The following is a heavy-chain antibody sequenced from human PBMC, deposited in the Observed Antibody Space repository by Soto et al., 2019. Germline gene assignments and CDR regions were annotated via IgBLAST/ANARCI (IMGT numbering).Heavy chain of an antibody. CDR1: GGSISSYY. CDR3: ARGPNYYDSSGYNENYYYYGMDV. J-gene: IGHJ6*02. Sequence: TSETLSLSCTVSGGSISSYYWSWIRQPPGKGLEWIGYIYYSGSTNYNPSLKSRVTISVDTSKNQFSLKLSSVTAADTAVYYCARGPNYYDSSGYNENYYYYGMDVWRQGTTVTVS. CDR2: IYYSGST. D-gene: IGHD3-22*01. V-gene: IGHV4-59*01.